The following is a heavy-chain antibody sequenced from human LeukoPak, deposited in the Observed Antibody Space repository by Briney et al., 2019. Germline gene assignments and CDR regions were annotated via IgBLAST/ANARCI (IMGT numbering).Heavy chain of an antibody. Sequence: TGGSLRLSCAASGFTFSSYGMHWVRQAPGKGLEWVAVIWYDGSNKYYADSVQGRFTISRDNAKNSLYLQMNSLRVEDTAVYYCARRGNYADYWGQGTLVTVSS. CDR3: ARRGNYADY. CDR2: IWYDGSNK. D-gene: IGHD1-7*01. CDR1: GFTFSSYG. V-gene: IGHV3-33*01. J-gene: IGHJ4*02.